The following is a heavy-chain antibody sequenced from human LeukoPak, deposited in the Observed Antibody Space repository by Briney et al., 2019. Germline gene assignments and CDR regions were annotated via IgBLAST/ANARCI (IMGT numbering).Heavy chain of an antibody. CDR3: ARAEGGDFWSGRNWFDP. D-gene: IGHD3-3*01. V-gene: IGHV4-59*01. J-gene: IGHJ5*02. CDR2: IYYSGST. CDR1: GGSISSYY. Sequence: PLETLSLTCTVSGGSISSYYWSWIRQPPGKGLEWIGYIYYSGSTNYNPSLKSRVTISVDTSKNQFSLKLSSVTAADTAVYYCARAEGGDFWSGRNWFDPWGQGTLVTVSS.